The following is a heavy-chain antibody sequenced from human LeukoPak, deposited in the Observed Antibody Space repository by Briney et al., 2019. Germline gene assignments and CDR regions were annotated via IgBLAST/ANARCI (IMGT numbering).Heavy chain of an antibody. J-gene: IGHJ3*02. CDR3: ARGRGWFGELNDAFDI. D-gene: IGHD3-10*01. CDR2: ISSSGGTI. V-gene: IGHV3-11*01. Sequence: GGSLRLSCAASGFTFSDYYMSWIRQAPGKGLEWVSYISSSGGTIYYADSVKGRFTISRDNAKNSLYLQMNSLRAEDTAVYYCARGRGWFGELNDAFDIWGQGTMVTVSS. CDR1: GFTFSDYY.